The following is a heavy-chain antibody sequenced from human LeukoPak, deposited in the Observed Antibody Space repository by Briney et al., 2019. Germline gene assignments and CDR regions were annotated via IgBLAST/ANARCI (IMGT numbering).Heavy chain of an antibody. D-gene: IGHD4-23*01. CDR2: ISFNENDK. CDR3: VLFNYRGNSGDF. Sequence: GGSLRLSCEGAGLTFRSYAMHWVRQAPGKGLEWIAVISFNENDKYYTDPVKGRFTLSRDNSKNTVFLQMNSLRAEDTAVYYCVLFNYRGNSGDFWGQGTLVTVSS. CDR1: GLTFRSYA. V-gene: IGHV3-30*10. J-gene: IGHJ4*02.